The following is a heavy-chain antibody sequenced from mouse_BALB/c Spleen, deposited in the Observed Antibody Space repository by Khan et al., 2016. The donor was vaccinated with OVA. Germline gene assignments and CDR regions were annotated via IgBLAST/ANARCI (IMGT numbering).Heavy chain of an antibody. CDR3: ARSGYSAWFAY. CDR1: GFNIKDYY. V-gene: IGHV14-1*02. J-gene: IGHJ3*01. CDR2: IAPENGET. Sequence: VQLKESGAELVRPGALVKLSCKASGFNIKDYYIHWVKQRPEQGLEWIGWIAPENGETVYDPKFQGKAIITADTSSNTAYLHLSSLTSEDTAVYYCARSGYSAWFAYWGQGALVTVAS.